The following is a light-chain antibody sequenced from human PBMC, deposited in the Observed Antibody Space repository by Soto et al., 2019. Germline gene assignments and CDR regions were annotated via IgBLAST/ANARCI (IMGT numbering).Light chain of an antibody. V-gene: IGLV2-14*01. CDR3: SSYSSSSTLVV. Sequence: QSVLTQPASVSGSPGQSITISCTGTSSDVGGFLYVSWFQQHPGKAPKLMIYAVSNRPSGISNRFSGSKSGNTASLTISGLQAEDEADYYCSSYSSSSTLVVFGGGTQLTVL. CDR2: AVS. CDR1: SSDVGGFLY. J-gene: IGLJ2*01.